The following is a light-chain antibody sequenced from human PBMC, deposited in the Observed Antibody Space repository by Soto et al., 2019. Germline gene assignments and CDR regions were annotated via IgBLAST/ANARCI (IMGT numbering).Light chain of an antibody. CDR2: EVS. J-gene: IGLJ2*01. V-gene: IGLV2-23*02. CDR1: SSDVGSYNL. CDR3: CSYAGSSTDVV. Sequence: QSALTQPASVSGSPGQSITISCTGTSSDVGSYNLVSWYQQHPGKAPKLMIYEVSKRPSGVSNRFSGSKSGNTASLTISGLQAEDEADHYCCSYAGSSTDVVFGGGTKVTVL.